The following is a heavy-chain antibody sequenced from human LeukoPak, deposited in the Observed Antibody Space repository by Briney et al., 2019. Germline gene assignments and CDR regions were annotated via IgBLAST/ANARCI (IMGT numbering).Heavy chain of an antibody. CDR2: ISYDGSNK. Sequence: GGSLRLSCAASGFTFSNYAIHWVRQAPGKGPEWVAVISYDGSNKYYADSVKGRLTISRDKSKNTLFLQMNSLRLEDTAVYYCARDPTYCSAGSCYSGYFDYWGQGTLVTVSS. J-gene: IGHJ4*02. D-gene: IGHD2-15*01. CDR3: ARDPTYCSAGSCYSGYFDY. V-gene: IGHV3-30*04. CDR1: GFTFSNYA.